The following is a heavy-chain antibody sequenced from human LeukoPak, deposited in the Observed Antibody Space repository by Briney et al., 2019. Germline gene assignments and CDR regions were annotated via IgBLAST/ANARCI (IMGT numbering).Heavy chain of an antibody. CDR1: GFTFSTYG. CDR2: IWYDGSNK. CDR3: ARPTYSGSYYWFDY. Sequence: GGSLRLSCAASGFTFSTYGMHWVRQAPGKGLEWVAVIWYDGSNKYYADSVKGRFTISRDNSKNTLYLQMNSLRAEDTAVYYCARPTYSGSYYWFDYWGQGTLVTVSS. D-gene: IGHD1-26*01. V-gene: IGHV3-33*01. J-gene: IGHJ4*02.